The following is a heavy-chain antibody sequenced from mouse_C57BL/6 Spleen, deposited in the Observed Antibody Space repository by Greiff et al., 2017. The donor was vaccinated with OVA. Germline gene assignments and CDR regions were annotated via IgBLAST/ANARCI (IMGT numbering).Heavy chain of an antibody. D-gene: IGHD2-4*01. V-gene: IGHV1-15*01. J-gene: IGHJ2*01. CDR1: GYTFTDYE. Sequence: LQESGAELVRPGASVTLSCKASGYTFTDYEMHWVKQTPVHGLEWIGAIDPETGGTAYNQKFKGKAILTADKSSSTAYMELRSLTSEDSAVYYCTRPYYDYGFDYWGQGTTLTVSS. CDR2: IDPETGGT. CDR3: TRPYYDYGFDY.